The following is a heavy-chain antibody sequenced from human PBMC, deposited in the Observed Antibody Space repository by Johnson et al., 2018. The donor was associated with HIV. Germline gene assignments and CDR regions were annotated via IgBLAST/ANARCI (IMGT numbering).Heavy chain of an antibody. V-gene: IGHV3-30-3*01. Sequence: QVQLMESGGGVVQPGRSLRLSCAASGFTFGFYAMHWVRQAPGKGLEWVAVISYDGSNKYYADSVKGRFTISRDNSKNTLYLQMNSLRAEDTAVYYCARDKGEYYDAFDIWGQGTMVTVSS. J-gene: IGHJ3*02. CDR1: GFTFGFYA. CDR3: ARDKGEYYDAFDI. D-gene: IGHD1-26*01. CDR2: ISYDGSNK.